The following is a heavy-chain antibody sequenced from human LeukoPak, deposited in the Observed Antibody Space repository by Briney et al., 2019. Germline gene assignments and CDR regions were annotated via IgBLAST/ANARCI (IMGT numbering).Heavy chain of an antibody. J-gene: IGHJ4*02. Sequence: PVGSLRLSCPASGFTFNKYWLKLLRQAPGKGLEWVSYITSSSSFISYADSVSGRFTTSRDNANNSLYLQMNSLRAEDTAVYYVARGVPHRFVYLGFWGQGTPVTVSS. D-gene: IGHD2-2*01. V-gene: IGHV3-21*01. CDR1: GFTFNKYW. CDR2: ITSSSSFI. CDR3: ARGVPHRFVYLGF.